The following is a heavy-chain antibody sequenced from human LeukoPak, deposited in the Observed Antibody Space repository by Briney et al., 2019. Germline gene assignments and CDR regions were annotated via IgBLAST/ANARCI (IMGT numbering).Heavy chain of an antibody. CDR1: GFTFSSYG. V-gene: IGHV3-30*02. J-gene: IGHJ4*02. Sequence: GGSLRLSCAASGFTFSSYGMHWVRQAPGKGLEWGAFIRYDGSNKYYAESVEGRFTISRDNSKNTLYLQINSLRSEDTAVYYCAKVTSSYSSSDYWGQGTLVTVSS. CDR3: AKVTSSYSSSDY. CDR2: IRYDGSNK. D-gene: IGHD6-6*01.